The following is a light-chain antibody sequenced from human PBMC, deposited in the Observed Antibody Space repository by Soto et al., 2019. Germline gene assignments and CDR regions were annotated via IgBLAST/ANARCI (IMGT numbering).Light chain of an antibody. CDR3: SAYSAGSSLLV. V-gene: IGLV2-14*01. CDR1: RTDIGGYDL. CDR2: EVS. J-gene: IGLJ1*01. Sequence: QSVLTQPASVSGSPGQTITISCTGTRTDIGGYDLVSWYQHHPGKAPKLLIHEVSNRPSGISTRFSGSKSDNVASLTISGLRAEDESDYFCSAYSAGSSLLVFGSGTKVTAL.